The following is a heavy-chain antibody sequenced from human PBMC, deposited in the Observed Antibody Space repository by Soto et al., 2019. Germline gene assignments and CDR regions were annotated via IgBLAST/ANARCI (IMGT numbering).Heavy chain of an antibody. CDR1: GGTFSSYA. D-gene: IGHD2-2*01. CDR3: ARDIVVVPAVYDYYGMDV. V-gene: IGHV1-69*13. CDR2: IIPIFGTA. Sequence: ASVKVSCKASGGTFSSYAISWVQQAPGQGLEWMGGIIPIFGTANYAQKFQGRVTITADESTSTAYMELSSLRAEDTAVYYCARDIVVVPAVYDYYGMDVWGQGTTVTVSS. J-gene: IGHJ6*02.